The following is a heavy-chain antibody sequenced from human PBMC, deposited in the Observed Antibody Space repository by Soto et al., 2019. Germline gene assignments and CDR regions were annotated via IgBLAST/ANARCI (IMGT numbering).Heavy chain of an antibody. J-gene: IGHJ4*02. V-gene: IGHV4-30-2*01. CDR2: IYHSGST. CDR1: GGSISSGGYS. CDR3: RGGDPYKTGH. D-gene: IGHD2-21*01. Sequence: PSETLSLTCAVSGGSISSGGYSWSWIRQPPGKGLEWIGYIYHSGSTYYNPSLKSRVTISVDRSKNQFSLKLTSVTTADTAIYCTRGGDPYKTGHWGQGTLVTVSS.